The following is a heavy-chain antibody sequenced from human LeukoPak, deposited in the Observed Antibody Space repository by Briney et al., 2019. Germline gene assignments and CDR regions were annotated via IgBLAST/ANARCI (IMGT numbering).Heavy chain of an antibody. CDR1: GSTFTIYD. J-gene: IGHJ4*02. V-gene: IGHV1-8*01. CDR3: ARGLGSPVGQ. D-gene: IGHD1-26*01. Sequence: ASVKVSCKASGSTFTIYDINWVRQAPGQGLEWMGWMNPKTGNTGYAQNFQGRVSMTSNTSITTAYMELSSLRSEDTAVYYCARGLGSPVGQWGQGTLVTVSS. CDR2: MNPKTGNT.